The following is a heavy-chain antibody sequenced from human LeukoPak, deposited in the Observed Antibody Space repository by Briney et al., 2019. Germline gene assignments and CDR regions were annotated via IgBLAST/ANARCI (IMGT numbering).Heavy chain of an antibody. CDR3: ARARDSSSSYYFDY. CDR1: GSTFTSHW. D-gene: IGHD3-22*01. Sequence: GGSLQISCQASGSTFTSHWIGGGRQVPGKGREWMGIIYPGDSDTRYSPSFQGQVTISADKSISTAYLQWSSLKASDTAMYYCARARDSSSSYYFDYWGQGTLVTVSS. J-gene: IGHJ4*02. V-gene: IGHV5-51*01. CDR2: IYPGDSDT.